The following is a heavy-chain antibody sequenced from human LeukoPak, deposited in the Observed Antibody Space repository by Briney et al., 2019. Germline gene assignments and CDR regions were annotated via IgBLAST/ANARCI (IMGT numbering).Heavy chain of an antibody. Sequence: ASVKVSCKASGGTFSSYAISWVRQAPGQGLEWMGGIIPIFGTANYAQKFQGRVTITTDESTSTAYMELSSLRSEDTAVYYCARAVVLGNTEYFQHWGQGTLVTVSS. J-gene: IGHJ1*01. D-gene: IGHD1-14*01. CDR3: ARAVVLGNTEYFQH. CDR1: GGTFSSYA. CDR2: IIPIFGTA. V-gene: IGHV1-69*05.